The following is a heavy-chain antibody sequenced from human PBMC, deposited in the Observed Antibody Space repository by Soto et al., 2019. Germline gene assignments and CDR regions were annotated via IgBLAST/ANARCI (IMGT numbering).Heavy chain of an antibody. V-gene: IGHV3-72*01. D-gene: IGHD5-18*01. J-gene: IGHJ6*02. CDR3: ARGVDTAMAY. Sequence: EVQLVESGGGLVQPGGSLRLSCAASGFTFSDHYMDWVRQAPGKGLEWVGRTRNKANSYTTEYAASGKGRFTISRDDSKNSLYLQMNSLKTEDTAVYYCARGVDTAMAYWGQGTTVTVSS. CDR1: GFTFSDHY. CDR2: TRNKANSYTT.